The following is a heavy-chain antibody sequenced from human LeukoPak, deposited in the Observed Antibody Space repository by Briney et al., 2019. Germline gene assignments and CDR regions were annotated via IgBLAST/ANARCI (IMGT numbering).Heavy chain of an antibody. Sequence: SETLSLTCTVSGGSISSSSYYWGWVRQPPGKGLEWIGSIYYSGTTYYNPSFKSRVTISVDTSKNQFSLKLSSVTAADTAVYYCARDDGTFDYWGQGTLVTVSS. CDR3: ARDDGTFDY. J-gene: IGHJ4*02. D-gene: IGHD6-13*01. V-gene: IGHV4-39*02. CDR2: IYYSGTT. CDR1: GGSISSSSYY.